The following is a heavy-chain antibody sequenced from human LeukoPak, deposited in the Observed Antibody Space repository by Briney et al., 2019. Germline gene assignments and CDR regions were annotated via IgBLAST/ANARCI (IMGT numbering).Heavy chain of an antibody. Sequence: GGSLRLSCAASGFTFDDYGMSWVRQAPGKGLEWVSGINWNGGSTGYADSVKGRFTTSRDNAKNSLYLQMNSLRAEDTALYYCARSRSMGCSGGSCYFDYWGQGTLVTVSS. V-gene: IGHV3-20*04. CDR1: GFTFDDYG. CDR2: INWNGGST. D-gene: IGHD2-15*01. J-gene: IGHJ4*02. CDR3: ARSRSMGCSGGSCYFDY.